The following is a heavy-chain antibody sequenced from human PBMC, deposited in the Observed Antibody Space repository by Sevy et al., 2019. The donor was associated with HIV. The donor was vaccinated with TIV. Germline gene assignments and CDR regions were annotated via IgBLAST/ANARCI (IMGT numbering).Heavy chain of an antibody. CDR3: ARDFCSGGSCYSAFVY. J-gene: IGHJ4*02. D-gene: IGHD2-15*01. CDR1: GYTFNNYI. Sequence: ASVKVSCKGSGYTFNNYIIYWVRQAPGQSLEWMGWVNTVSGDTKYSQKFQGRVIITTDTSARTVYMELNNLRSEDTAFYFCARDFCSGGSCYSAFVYWGQGTLVTVSS. CDR2: VNTVSGDT. V-gene: IGHV1-3*04.